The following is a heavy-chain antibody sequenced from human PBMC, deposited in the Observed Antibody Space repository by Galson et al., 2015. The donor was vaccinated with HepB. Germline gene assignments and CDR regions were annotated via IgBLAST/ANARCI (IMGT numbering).Heavy chain of an antibody. J-gene: IGHJ4*02. CDR1: GYTFATQA. V-gene: IGHV1-3*01. D-gene: IGHD2-21*01. CDR2: INLDNGNT. CDR3: ARGTEFLDF. Sequence: SVKVSCKVSGYTFATQAIHWARQAPGQRLEWMAWINLDNGNTKYSEKFQGRFTVSWDTSATTAYMEMSDLRSEDTAVYYCARGTEFLDFWGQGTLVAVSS.